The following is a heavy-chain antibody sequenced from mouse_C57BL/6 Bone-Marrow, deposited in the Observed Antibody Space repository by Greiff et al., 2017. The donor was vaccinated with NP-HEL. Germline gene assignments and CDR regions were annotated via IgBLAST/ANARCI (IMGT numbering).Heavy chain of an antibody. CDR2: INPSTGGT. Sequence: EVQLQQSGPELVKPGASVKISCKASGYSFTGYYMNWVKQSPEKSLEWIGEINPSTGGTTYNQKFKAKATLTVDKSSSTAYMQLKSLTSEDSAVYYCASRGGNYYGSSPFDYWGQGTTLTVSS. CDR3: ASRGGNYYGSSPFDY. V-gene: IGHV1-42*01. J-gene: IGHJ2*01. CDR1: GYSFTGYY. D-gene: IGHD1-1*01.